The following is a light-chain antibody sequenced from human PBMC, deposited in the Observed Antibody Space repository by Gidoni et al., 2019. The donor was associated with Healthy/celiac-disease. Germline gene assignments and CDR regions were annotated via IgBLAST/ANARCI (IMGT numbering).Light chain of an antibody. CDR1: QSVLYSSNNKNY. V-gene: IGKV4-1*01. Sequence: DIVMTQSPDSLAVSLGERATINCKSSQSVLYSSNNKNYVAWYQQKPGQPPKLLIYWASTRESGVPDRFSGSGSGTDFTLTISSLQAEDVAVHYCQQYYSTPLTFGQGTKVEIK. J-gene: IGKJ1*01. CDR3: QQYYSTPLT. CDR2: WAS.